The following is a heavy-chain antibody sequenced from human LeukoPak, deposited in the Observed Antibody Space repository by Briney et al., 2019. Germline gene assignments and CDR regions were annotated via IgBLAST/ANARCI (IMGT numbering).Heavy chain of an antibody. Sequence: PGGSLRLSCAASGFTFSSYSMNWVRQAPGKGLEWVSSISSSSSYIYYADSVKGRFTISRDNAKNSLYLQMNSLRAEDTAVYYCARDFRGHYGDFDYWGQGTLVTVSS. V-gene: IGHV3-21*01. CDR3: ARDFRGHYGDFDY. CDR2: ISSSSSYI. J-gene: IGHJ4*02. CDR1: GFTFSSYS. D-gene: IGHD4-17*01.